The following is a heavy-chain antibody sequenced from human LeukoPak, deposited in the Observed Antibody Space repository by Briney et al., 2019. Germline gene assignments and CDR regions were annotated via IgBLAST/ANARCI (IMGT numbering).Heavy chain of an antibody. V-gene: IGHV3-21*01. CDR2: ISSSSSYI. CDR1: GFTFSSYS. CDR3: ARVPRIPAPSGNYYMDV. Sequence: GGSLRLSCAASGFTFSSYSMNWVRQAPGKGLEWVSSISSSSSYIYYADSVKGRFTISRDNAKNSLYLQMNSLRAEDTAVYYCARVPRIPAPSGNYYMDVWGKGTTVTVSS. J-gene: IGHJ6*03. D-gene: IGHD6-13*01.